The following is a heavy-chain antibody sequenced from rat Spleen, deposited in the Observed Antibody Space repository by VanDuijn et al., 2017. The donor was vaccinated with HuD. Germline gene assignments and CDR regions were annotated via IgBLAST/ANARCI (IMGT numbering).Heavy chain of an antibody. Sequence: QVQLKESGPGLMQPSQTLSLTCTVSGFSLISYAVNWVRQPPGKGLEWMGGIWGDGSTNYNSALKSRLSISWDTAKSQVFLEMNSLQTEDTGTYYCARPNQLGGYWFLDFWGPGTMVTVSS. V-gene: IGHV2-13*01. CDR1: GFSLISYA. D-gene: IGHD5-1*01. CDR2: IWGDGST. CDR3: ARPNQLGGYWFLDF. J-gene: IGHJ1*01.